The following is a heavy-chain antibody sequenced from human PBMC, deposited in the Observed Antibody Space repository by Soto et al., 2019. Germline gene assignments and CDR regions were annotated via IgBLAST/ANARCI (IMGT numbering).Heavy chain of an antibody. D-gene: IGHD5-18*01. V-gene: IGHV1-2*04. CDR1: GYTFTGYY. J-gene: IGHJ6*02. CDR2: INPNSGGT. Sequence: ASVKVSCTASGYTFTGYYMHWVRLAPGQGLEWMGWINPNSGGTNYAQKFQGWVTMTRDTSISTAYMELSRLRSDDTAVYYCAREKADTAMVTLWGMDVWGQGTTVTVFS. CDR3: AREKADTAMVTLWGMDV.